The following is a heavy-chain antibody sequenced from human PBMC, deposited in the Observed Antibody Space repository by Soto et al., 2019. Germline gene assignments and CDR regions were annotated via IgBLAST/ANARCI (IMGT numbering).Heavy chain of an antibody. CDR1: GFTFSSYW. CDR2: IKQDGSEK. CDR3: VSYGDYVVY. Sequence: PGGSLRLSCAASGFTFSSYWMSWVRQAPGKGLEWVANIKQDGSEKYYVASVKGRCTISRDNAKNSLYLQMNSLRAEDTAVYYCVSYGDYVVYWGQETLVTVSS. J-gene: IGHJ4*02. D-gene: IGHD4-17*01. V-gene: IGHV3-7*01.